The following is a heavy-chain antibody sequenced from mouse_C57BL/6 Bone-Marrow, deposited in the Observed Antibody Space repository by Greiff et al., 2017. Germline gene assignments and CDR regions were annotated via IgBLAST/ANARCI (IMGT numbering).Heavy chain of an antibody. CDR2: IWSGGST. J-gene: IGHJ4*01. Sequence: QVQLQQSGPGLVQPSQSLSITCTVSGFSLTSYGVHWVRQSPGMGLEWLGVIWSGGSTDYNAAFMSRMSITKDNSKSQVFFKMNSLQADDTAIYYCDKNWVYGSSYGYAMDYWSQGTSVTVSS. CDR3: DKNWVYGSSYGYAMDY. CDR1: GFSLTSYG. V-gene: IGHV2-5*01. D-gene: IGHD1-1*01.